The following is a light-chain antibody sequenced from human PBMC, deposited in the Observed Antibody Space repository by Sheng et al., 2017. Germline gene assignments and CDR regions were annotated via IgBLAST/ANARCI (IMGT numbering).Light chain of an antibody. V-gene: IGLV3-1*01. CDR2: QDA. CDR3: QTWDTSTGGVV. J-gene: IGLJ2*01. Sequence: SYELNQPPSVSVSPGQTASITCSGDTLGEKYASWYQQKPGQSPVLVIYQDAKRPSGIPERVSGSNSGNTATLTISGTHAMDEADYYCQTWDTSTGGVVFGRRD. CDR1: TLGEKY.